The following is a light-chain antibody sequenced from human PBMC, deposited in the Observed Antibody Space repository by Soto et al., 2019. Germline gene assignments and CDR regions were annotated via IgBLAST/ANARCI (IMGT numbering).Light chain of an antibody. CDR2: LNSDGSH. J-gene: IGLJ3*02. Sequence: QLVLTQSPSASASLGASVKLTCTLSSGHSSYAIAWHQQQPEKGPRYLMKLNSDGSHSKGDGIPDRFSGSSPGAERYLTIPSLQSEDEADYSCQAWGTGIHWVFGGGTKLTVL. CDR1: SGHSSYA. CDR3: QAWGTGIHWV. V-gene: IGLV4-69*01.